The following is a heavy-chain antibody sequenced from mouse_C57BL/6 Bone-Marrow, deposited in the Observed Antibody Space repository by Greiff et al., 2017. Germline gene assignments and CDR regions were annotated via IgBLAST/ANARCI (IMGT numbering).Heavy chain of an antibody. CDR1: GYTFTSYW. Sequence: QVQLQQPGAELVKPGASVKVSCKASGYTFTSYWMHWVQQRPGQGLEWIGRIHPSDSDTNYNQKFKGKATLTVDKSTSTAYMQLSSLTSEDSAFYYCARAPYYYGSSYGYFDDWGQGTTLTVSS. V-gene: IGHV1-74*01. D-gene: IGHD1-1*01. J-gene: IGHJ2*01. CDR2: IHPSDSDT. CDR3: ARAPYYYGSSYGYFDD.